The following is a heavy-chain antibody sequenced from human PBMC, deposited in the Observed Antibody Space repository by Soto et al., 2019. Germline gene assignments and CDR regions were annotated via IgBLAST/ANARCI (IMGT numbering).Heavy chain of an antibody. CDR1: GGSISSSNW. CDR2: IYHSGST. D-gene: IGHD3-10*01. Sequence: PSETLSLTCAVSGGSISSSNWWSWVRQPPGKGLEWIGEIYHSGSTNYNPSLKSRVTISVDKSKNQFSLKLSSVTAADTAVYYCARERLSMVRGVMDVWGQGTTVTVSS. CDR3: ARERLSMVRGVMDV. J-gene: IGHJ6*02. V-gene: IGHV4-4*02.